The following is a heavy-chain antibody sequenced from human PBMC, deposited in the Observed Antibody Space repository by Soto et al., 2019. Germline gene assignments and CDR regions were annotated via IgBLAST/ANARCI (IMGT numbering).Heavy chain of an antibody. J-gene: IGHJ4*02. CDR1: GFSLSTSGMC. D-gene: IGHD4-4*01. V-gene: IGHV2-70*01. CDR2: IDWDDDK. Sequence: GSGPTLVNPTQTLTLTCTFSGFSLSTSGMCVSWIRQPPGKALEWLALIDWDDDKYYNTSLKTRLTISKDTSKNLVVLTMTNMDPVDTATYYCARIPLTATSKGFDYWGQGTLVTVSS. CDR3: ARIPLTATSKGFDY.